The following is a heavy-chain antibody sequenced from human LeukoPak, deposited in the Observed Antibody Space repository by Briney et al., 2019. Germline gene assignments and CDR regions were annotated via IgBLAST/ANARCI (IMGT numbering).Heavy chain of an antibody. V-gene: IGHV3-30*02. Sequence: GGSLRLSSAASGFTFSSYGMHWVRQAPGKGLEWVAFIRYDGSNKYYADSVKGRFTISRDNSKNTLYLQMNSLRAEDTAVYYCAKAIVVVPAALDYWGQGTLVTVSS. CDR1: GFTFSSYG. D-gene: IGHD2-2*01. J-gene: IGHJ4*02. CDR2: IRYDGSNK. CDR3: AKAIVVVPAALDY.